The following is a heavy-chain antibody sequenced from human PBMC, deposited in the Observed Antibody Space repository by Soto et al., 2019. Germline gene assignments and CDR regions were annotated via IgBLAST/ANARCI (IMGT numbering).Heavy chain of an antibody. D-gene: IGHD1-26*01. V-gene: IGHV4-61*08. CDR2: IYNSGST. CDR1: GGSVSNDAYY. CDR3: ARLGIGWEFPFDY. J-gene: IGHJ4*02. Sequence: PSETLSLTCILAGGSVSNDAYYWSWLRKPPGKGLEWIGYIYNSGSTYYNPSLKSRVTISADTSANQFSLKVSSVTAADTAVYYCARLGIGWEFPFDYWGQGTLVTVSS.